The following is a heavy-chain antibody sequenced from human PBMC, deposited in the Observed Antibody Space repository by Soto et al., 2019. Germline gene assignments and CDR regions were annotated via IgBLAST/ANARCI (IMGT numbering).Heavy chain of an antibody. Sequence: EVQLLESGGGLVQPGGSLRLSCAASGFTFSSYAMSWVRQAPGKGLEWVSAISGSGGSTYYADSVKGRFTISRDNSKNTPYLQMNSLRAEDTAVYYCAKDRGVITMIVVVITGFDYWGQGTLVTVSS. CDR2: ISGSGGST. D-gene: IGHD3-22*01. CDR1: GFTFSSYA. CDR3: AKDRGVITMIVVVITGFDY. J-gene: IGHJ4*02. V-gene: IGHV3-23*01.